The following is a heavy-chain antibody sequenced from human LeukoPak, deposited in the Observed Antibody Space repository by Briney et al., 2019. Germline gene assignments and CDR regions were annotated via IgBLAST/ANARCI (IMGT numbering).Heavy chain of an antibody. CDR2: IYHSGST. Sequence: SETLSLTCTVSGYSISSGYYWGWIRQPPGKGLEWIGSIYHSGSTYYNPSLKSRVTISVDTSKNQFSLKLSSVTAADTAVYYCARDAPADCSGGSCYSGWFDPWGQGTLVTVSS. D-gene: IGHD2-15*01. CDR1: GYSISSGYY. V-gene: IGHV4-38-2*02. CDR3: ARDAPADCSGGSCYSGWFDP. J-gene: IGHJ5*02.